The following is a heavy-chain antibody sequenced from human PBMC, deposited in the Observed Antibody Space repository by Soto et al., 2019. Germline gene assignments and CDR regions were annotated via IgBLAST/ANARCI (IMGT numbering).Heavy chain of an antibody. CDR2: INPSGGST. CDR3: ARGGITARHNWFDH. CDR1: GVTFTSCC. V-gene: IGHV1-46*01. J-gene: IGHJ5*02. Sequence: ASVKVSWKASGVTFTSCCMRWVRQAPGQGLEWMGIINPSGGSTSYAQKFQGRVTMTRDTSTSTVYMELSSLRSEDTAVYYCARGGITARHNWFDHWGQGTLVTVS. D-gene: IGHD3-10*01.